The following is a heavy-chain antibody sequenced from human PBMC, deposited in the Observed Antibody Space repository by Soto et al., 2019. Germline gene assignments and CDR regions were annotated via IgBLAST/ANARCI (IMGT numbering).Heavy chain of an antibody. CDR3: ASIVVVAATPVWFDP. J-gene: IGHJ5*02. Sequence: SETLSLTCTVSGGSISSSSYYWGWIRQPPGKGLEWIGSIYYSGSTYYNPSLKSRVTISVDTSKNQFSLKLSSVTAADTAVYYCASIVVVAATPVWFDPWGQGTLVTVSS. CDR2: IYYSGST. CDR1: GGSISSSSYY. V-gene: IGHV4-39*01. D-gene: IGHD2-15*01.